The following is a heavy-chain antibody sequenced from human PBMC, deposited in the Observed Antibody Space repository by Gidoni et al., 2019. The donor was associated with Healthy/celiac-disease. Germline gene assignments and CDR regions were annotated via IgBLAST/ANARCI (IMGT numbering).Heavy chain of an antibody. CDR1: GYTFTSYD. V-gene: IGHV1-8*01. D-gene: IGHD3-10*01. CDR3: ARQLGGPLRGVIMGVLGY. CDR2: MNPKSGNT. J-gene: IGHJ4*02. Sequence: QVQLVPSGAEVKKPGASVKVSCKASGYTFTSYDINWVRQATGQGLEWRGCMNPKSGNTGDAPKFPGRITITRNTTISTAYLELSSLRSGDTAVYYGARQLGGPLRGVIMGVLGYWGQGTLVTVSS.